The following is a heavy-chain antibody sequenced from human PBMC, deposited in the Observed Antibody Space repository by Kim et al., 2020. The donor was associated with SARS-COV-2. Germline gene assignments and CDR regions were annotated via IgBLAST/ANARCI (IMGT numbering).Heavy chain of an antibody. J-gene: IGHJ4*02. CDR2: ISGSGGST. V-gene: IGHV3-23*01. Sequence: GGSLRLSCVASGFTFSKNAMSWVRQAPGKGLEWVSGISGSGGSTYYADSVKGRFTISRDNSKQTVYLQMNSLRAEDTAIYYCAKDVPHSNGWYMGYFDHWGQGTLVTVSS. D-gene: IGHD3-22*01. CDR1: GFTFSKNA. CDR3: AKDVPHSNGWYMGYFDH.